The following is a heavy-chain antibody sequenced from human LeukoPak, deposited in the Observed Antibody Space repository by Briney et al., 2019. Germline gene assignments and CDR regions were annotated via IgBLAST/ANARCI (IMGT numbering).Heavy chain of an antibody. Sequence: ASVNVSCKASGYTFTSYGISGVGQAPAQGLEWMGLISAYNGNTNYAQKLQGRVTMTTDTSTSTAYLELRSLRSDDTAVYYCARDIAVARPHVDHGMDVWGQGTTVTVSS. J-gene: IGHJ6*02. CDR3: ARDIAVARPHVDHGMDV. CDR1: GYTFTSYG. CDR2: ISAYNGNT. V-gene: IGHV1-18*01. D-gene: IGHD6-19*01.